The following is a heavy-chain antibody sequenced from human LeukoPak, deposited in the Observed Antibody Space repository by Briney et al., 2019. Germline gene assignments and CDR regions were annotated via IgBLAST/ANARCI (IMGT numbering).Heavy chain of an antibody. CDR1: GGSFSGYY. CDR3: ARGAGTNYYDSSGYYY. CDR2: INHSGST. J-gene: IGHJ4*02. V-gene: IGHV4-34*01. D-gene: IGHD3-22*01. Sequence: PSETLSLTCAVYGGSFSGYYWSWIRQPPGKGLEWIGEINHSGSTNYNPSLKSRVTISVDTSKNQFSLKLSSVTAADTAVYYCARGAGTNYYDSSGYYYWGQGTLVTVSS.